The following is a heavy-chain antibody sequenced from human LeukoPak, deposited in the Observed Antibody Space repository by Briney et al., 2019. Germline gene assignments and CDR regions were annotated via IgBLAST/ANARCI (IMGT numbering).Heavy chain of an antibody. CDR3: ARVGRQQLVHNWFDP. Sequence: ASVKVSCKASGYTFTSYDINWVRQATGQGLEWMGWMNPNSGNTSYAQKFQGRVTMTRNTSISTAYMELSSLRSEDTAVYYCARVGRQQLVHNWFDPWGQGTLVTVSS. CDR2: MNPNSGNT. J-gene: IGHJ5*02. D-gene: IGHD6-13*01. CDR1: GYTFTSYD. V-gene: IGHV1-8*01.